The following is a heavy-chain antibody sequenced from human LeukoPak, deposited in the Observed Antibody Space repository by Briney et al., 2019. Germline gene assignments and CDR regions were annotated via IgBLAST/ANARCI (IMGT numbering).Heavy chain of an antibody. V-gene: IGHV3-21*04. CDR3: ARDGGKGYNPFFDY. Sequence: GGSLRLSCAASGFTFSSYSMNWVRQAPGKGLEWVASISSSSSYIYYADSVKGRFTISRDNAKNSLYLQMNSLRAEDTAVYYCARDGGKGYNPFFDYWGQGTLVTVSS. D-gene: IGHD5-24*01. J-gene: IGHJ4*02. CDR1: GFTFSSYS. CDR2: ISSSSSYI.